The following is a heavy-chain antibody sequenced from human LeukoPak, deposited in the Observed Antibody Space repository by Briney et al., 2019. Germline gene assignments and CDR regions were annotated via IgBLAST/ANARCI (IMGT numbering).Heavy chain of an antibody. J-gene: IGHJ4*02. CDR1: GYTFTSYD. D-gene: IGHD5-12*01. CDR2: IIPIFGTA. Sequence: SVKVSCKASGYTFTSYDINWVRQAPGQGLEWMGGIIPIFGTANYAQKFQGRVTITADESTSTAYMELSSLRSEDTAVYYCARDRARYSGYDFSNDLDYWGQGTLVTVSS. CDR3: ARDRARYSGYDFSNDLDY. V-gene: IGHV1-69*13.